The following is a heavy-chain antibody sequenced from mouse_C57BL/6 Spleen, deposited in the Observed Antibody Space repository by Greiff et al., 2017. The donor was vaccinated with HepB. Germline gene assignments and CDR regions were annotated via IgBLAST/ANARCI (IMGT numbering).Heavy chain of an antibody. CDR2: IDPETGVT. D-gene: IGHD3-3*01. Sequence: QVQLKQSGAELVRPGASLPLSSKASGYTFTDFEMHWVRQTPVHGLEWIGAIDPETGVTAYNQKFKGKAILTADKSSSTAYMELRSLTSEDSAVYYCTRGDMRDYYAMDYWGQGTSVTVSS. J-gene: IGHJ4*01. CDR3: TRGDMRDYYAMDY. CDR1: GYTFTDFE. V-gene: IGHV1-15*01.